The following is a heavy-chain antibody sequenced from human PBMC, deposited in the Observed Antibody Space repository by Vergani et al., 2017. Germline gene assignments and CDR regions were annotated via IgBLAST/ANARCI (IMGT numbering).Heavy chain of an antibody. Sequence: EVQLVESGGGLVQPGGSLRLSCAAPGFTFSSYWMSWVRQAPGKGLEWVANIKQDGSEKYYVDSVKGRFTISRDNAKNSLYLQMNSLRAEDTAVYYCARDELVVQGVPYWYFDLWGRGTLVTVSS. V-gene: IGHV3-7*03. D-gene: IGHD1-1*01. CDR1: GFTFSSYW. CDR3: ARDELVVQGVPYWYFDL. CDR2: IKQDGSEK. J-gene: IGHJ2*01.